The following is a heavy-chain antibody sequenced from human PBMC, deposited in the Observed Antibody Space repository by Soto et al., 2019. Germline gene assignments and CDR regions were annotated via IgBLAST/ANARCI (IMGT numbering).Heavy chain of an antibody. Sequence: ESGGGMVQPGGSLRLSCVASGFTFSSYDMHWVRQAPGKGLEYVSSISSNGGTTYYGNSVKGRFTISRDNSKNTLYLQMGSLRAEDMAVYYCVRRVSGYYDSWGQGTLVTVSS. CDR3: VRRVSGYYDS. CDR2: ISSNGGTT. J-gene: IGHJ5*01. CDR1: GFTFSSYD. V-gene: IGHV3-64*01. D-gene: IGHD2-8*01.